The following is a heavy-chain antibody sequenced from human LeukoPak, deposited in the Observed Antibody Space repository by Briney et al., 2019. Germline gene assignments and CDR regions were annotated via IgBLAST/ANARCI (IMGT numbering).Heavy chain of an antibody. J-gene: IGHJ4*02. D-gene: IGHD1-26*01. CDR3: ARGAGAATYYFDY. Sequence: GGSLRLSCAASGFTFSSYAMHWVRQAPGKGLEWVAVISHDGSNKYYADSVKGPFTISRDNSKNTLYLQMNSLRAEDTAVYYCARGAGAATYYFDYWGQGTLVTVSS. CDR1: GFTFSSYA. CDR2: ISHDGSNK. V-gene: IGHV3-30-3*01.